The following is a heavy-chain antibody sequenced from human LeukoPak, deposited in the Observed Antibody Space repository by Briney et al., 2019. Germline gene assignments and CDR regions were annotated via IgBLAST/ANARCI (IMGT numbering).Heavy chain of an antibody. Sequence: SETLSLTCTVSGGSISSYYWSWIRQPPGKGLEWIVYIYYSGSTNYNPSLKSRVTISVDTSKNQFSLKLSSVTAADTAVYYCARGYSYGFDWFDPWGQGTLVTVSS. CDR2: IYYSGST. J-gene: IGHJ5*02. V-gene: IGHV4-59*01. CDR3: ARGYSYGFDWFDP. D-gene: IGHD5-18*01. CDR1: GGSISSYY.